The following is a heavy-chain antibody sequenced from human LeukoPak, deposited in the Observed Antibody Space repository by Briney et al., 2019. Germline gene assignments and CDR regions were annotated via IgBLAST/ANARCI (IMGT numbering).Heavy chain of an antibody. V-gene: IGHV3-23*01. J-gene: IGHJ4*02. CDR1: GFTFSSYA. Sequence: GGSLRLSCAASGFTFSSYAMSWVRQAPGKGLEWVPVISGSGGNTYYADSVKGRFTISRDNSKNTLYLQMNSLGTEDTAVYYCAKLMSRSSSCPDCWGQGTLVTVSS. D-gene: IGHD2-2*01. CDR2: ISGSGGNT. CDR3: AKLMSRSSSCPDC.